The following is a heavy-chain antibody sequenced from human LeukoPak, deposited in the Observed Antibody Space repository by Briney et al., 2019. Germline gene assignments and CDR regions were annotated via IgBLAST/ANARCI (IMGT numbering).Heavy chain of an antibody. Sequence: SETLSLTCTVSGGFISSYYWSWIRQPPGKGLEWIGYIYYSGTTNHNPSLKSRVTISVDTSKNQFSLKLSSVTAADTAVYYCASGYSSDLYFHHWGQGTLVIVSS. CDR3: ASGYSSDLYFHH. V-gene: IGHV4-59*01. J-gene: IGHJ1*01. CDR1: GGFISSYY. D-gene: IGHD6-19*01. CDR2: IYYSGTT.